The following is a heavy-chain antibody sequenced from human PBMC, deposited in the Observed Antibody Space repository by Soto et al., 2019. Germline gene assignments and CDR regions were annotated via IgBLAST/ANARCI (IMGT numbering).Heavy chain of an antibody. J-gene: IGHJ4*02. V-gene: IGHV3-23*01. Sequence: GGSLRLSCAASGFTFSSYSMSWVRQAPGKGLEWVSGFRSSGDGGTTYYADSVKGRFTISRDNSKNTMFLQMNSLRAEDTAIYYCAKKVNSGPGSQYFDYWGQGTLVTVSS. D-gene: IGHD3-10*01. CDR1: GFTFSSYS. CDR2: FRSSGDGGTT. CDR3: AKKVNSGPGSQYFDY.